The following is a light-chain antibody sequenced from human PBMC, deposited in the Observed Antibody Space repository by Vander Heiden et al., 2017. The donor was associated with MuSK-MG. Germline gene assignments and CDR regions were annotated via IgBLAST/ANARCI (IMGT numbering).Light chain of an antibody. V-gene: IGKV3-15*01. CDR1: QSVSLN. J-gene: IGKJ1*01. CDR2: GAS. Sequence: EIVMMQSPATLSVSPGERATLSCRASQSVSLNLAWYQQKPGQAPSLLIYGASTRAMGVPARFSGSGSGTEFTLSISRLQSEDFAVYYCQQDNNWPKTFGQGTKVEIK. CDR3: QQDNNWPKT.